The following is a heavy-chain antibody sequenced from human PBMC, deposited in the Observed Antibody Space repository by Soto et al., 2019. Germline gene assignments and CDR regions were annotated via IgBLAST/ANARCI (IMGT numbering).Heavy chain of an antibody. CDR2: ISNDGSNK. J-gene: IGHJ5*02. D-gene: IGHD4-17*01. CDR1: GFTFSSYG. CDR3: AKDPSRSRYGWFDP. V-gene: IGHV3-30*18. Sequence: QVQLVESGGGVVQPGRSLRLSCAASGFTFSSYGMHWVRQAPGKGLEWVAVISNDGSNKYYADSVKGRFTISRDNSKNAQYLQMNSLRAEDTAVYYCAKDPSRSRYGWFDPWGQGTLVTVSS.